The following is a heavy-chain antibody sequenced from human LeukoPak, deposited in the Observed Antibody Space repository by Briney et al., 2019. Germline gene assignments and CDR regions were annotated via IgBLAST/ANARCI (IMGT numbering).Heavy chain of an antibody. V-gene: IGHV4-31*03. Sequence: PSQTLSLTCTVSGGSISSGGYYWSWIRQHPGKGLEWIGYIYYSGSTYYNPSLKSRVTISVDTSKNQFSLKLSSVTAADTAVYYCARGRRFGELFGYWGQGTLVTVSS. CDR2: IYYSGST. CDR3: ARGRRFGELFGY. CDR1: GGSISSGGYY. D-gene: IGHD3-10*01. J-gene: IGHJ4*02.